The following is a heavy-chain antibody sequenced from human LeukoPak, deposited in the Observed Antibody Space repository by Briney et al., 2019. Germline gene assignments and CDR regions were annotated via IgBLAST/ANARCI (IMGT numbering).Heavy chain of an antibody. D-gene: IGHD5-18*01. J-gene: IGHJ4*02. CDR2: INHSGST. Sequence: SETLSLTCAVYGGSFSNYYWSWIRQPPGKGLEWIGEINHSGSTNYNPSLKSRVTISVDTSKNQFSLRLSSVTAADTAVNYCARGNVDTDRWDLDYWGQGTLVTVSS. V-gene: IGHV4-34*01. CDR1: GGSFSNYY. CDR3: ARGNVDTDRWDLDY.